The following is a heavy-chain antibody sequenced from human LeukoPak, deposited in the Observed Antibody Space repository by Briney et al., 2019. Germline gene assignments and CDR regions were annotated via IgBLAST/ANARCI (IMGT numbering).Heavy chain of an antibody. V-gene: IGHV3-53*01. CDR1: GFTFSSYA. Sequence: GGSLRLSCAASGFTFSSYAMSWVRQAPGKGLEWVSVIYSGGSTYYADSVKGRFTISRDNSKNTLYLQMNSLRAEDTAVYYCARGSSGWLQLGTWGQGTLVTVSS. D-gene: IGHD5-24*01. J-gene: IGHJ5*02. CDR3: ARGSSGWLQLGT. CDR2: IYSGGST.